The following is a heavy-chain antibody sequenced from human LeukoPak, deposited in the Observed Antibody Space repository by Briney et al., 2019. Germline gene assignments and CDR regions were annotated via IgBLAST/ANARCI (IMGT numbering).Heavy chain of an antibody. Sequence: SETLSLTCTVSGSSISSDYYWGWIRQPPGKGLEWIGYVHVRGSTNYNPSLKSRVTISVDTSKNEFSLKLTSVTAADTAVYYCARGGGEGQYDYVWGSYRYYYFENWGQGTLVTVSS. J-gene: IGHJ4*02. CDR3: ARGGGEGQYDYVWGSYRYYYFEN. CDR1: GSSISSDYY. CDR2: VHVRGST. D-gene: IGHD3-16*02. V-gene: IGHV4-38-2*02.